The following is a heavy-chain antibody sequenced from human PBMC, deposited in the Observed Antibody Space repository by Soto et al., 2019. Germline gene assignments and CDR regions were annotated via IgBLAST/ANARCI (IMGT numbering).Heavy chain of an antibody. CDR3: AREDTMVRGVLYYYYGMDV. CDR2: TYYRSKWYN. V-gene: IGHV6-1*01. Sequence: QTLSLTCAISGDSVSSNSAAWNWIRQSPSRGLEWLGRTYYRSKWYNDYAVSVKSRITINPDTSKNQFSLQLNSVTPEDTAVYYCAREDTMVRGVLYYYYGMDVWGQGTTVTVSS. J-gene: IGHJ6*02. CDR1: GDSVSSNSAA. D-gene: IGHD3-10*01.